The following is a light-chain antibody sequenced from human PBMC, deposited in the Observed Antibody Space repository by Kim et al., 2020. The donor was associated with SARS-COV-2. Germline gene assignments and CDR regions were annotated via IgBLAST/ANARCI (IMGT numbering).Light chain of an antibody. CDR1: TGAVGGDDY. CDR3: SSYRSASTPLV. CDR2: VVN. J-gene: IGLJ3*02. V-gene: IGLV2-14*03. Sequence: TGTTGAVGGDDYVAWCQEHPGRGPKLMVFVVNDRPSGVSDRFSGSESGNAGSLTISGCQAEDEADYYCSSYRSASTPLVFGGGTQLTVL.